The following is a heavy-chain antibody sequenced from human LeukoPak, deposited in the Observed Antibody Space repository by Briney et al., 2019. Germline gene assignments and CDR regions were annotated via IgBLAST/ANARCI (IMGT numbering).Heavy chain of an antibody. Sequence: SETLSLTCTVSGGSISSSTYSWGWIRQPPGKGLEWIGSIYYSGRNYYNPSLKSRVTISVDTTQNQFSLKLRFVTAADTAVYYCARIYGSGSTDWYFDLWGRGTLVTVSS. V-gene: IGHV4-39*01. CDR1: GGSISSSTYS. CDR2: IYYSGRN. J-gene: IGHJ2*01. CDR3: ARIYGSGSTDWYFDL. D-gene: IGHD3-10*01.